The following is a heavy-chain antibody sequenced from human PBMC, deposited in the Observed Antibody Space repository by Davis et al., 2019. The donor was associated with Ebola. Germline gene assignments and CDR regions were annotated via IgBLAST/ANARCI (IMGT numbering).Heavy chain of an antibody. CDR1: GFPFSSHA. CDR3: TSQNSPPNQLRYFDGLSPYYYYGMDV. CDR2: IRSEAYGGTT. V-gene: IGHV3-49*04. Sequence: CAAPGFPFSSHAMSCVRQAPGKGLEWGGLIRSEAYGGTTEYAASVKGRFTISRDDSKSIAYLQMNSLKTEDTAVYYCTSQNSPPNQLRYFDGLSPYYYYGMDVWGQGTTVTVSS. D-gene: IGHD3-9*01. J-gene: IGHJ6*02.